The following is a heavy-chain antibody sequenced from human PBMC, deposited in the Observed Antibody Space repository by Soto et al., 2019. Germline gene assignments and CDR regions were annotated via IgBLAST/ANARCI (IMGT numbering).Heavy chain of an antibody. J-gene: IGHJ6*03. V-gene: IGHV3-9*01. CDR1: GFTFDDYA. CDR2: ISWNSGSI. Sequence: GGSLRLSCAASGFTFDDYAMHWVRQAPGKGLEWVSGISWNSGSIGYADSVKGRFTISRDNAKNSLYLQMNSLRAEDTALYYCAKDDMVRGPLHYYYMDVWGKGTTVTVSS. CDR3: AKDDMVRGPLHYYYMDV. D-gene: IGHD3-10*01.